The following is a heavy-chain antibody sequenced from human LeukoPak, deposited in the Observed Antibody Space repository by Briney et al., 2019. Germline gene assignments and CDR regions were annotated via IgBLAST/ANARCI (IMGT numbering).Heavy chain of an antibody. J-gene: IGHJ4*02. CDR2: IHYRGNT. CDR1: GGSIRSYY. V-gene: IGHV4-59*08. D-gene: IGHD6-25*01. CDR3: ARHTPKGAAEVMDF. Sequence: SETLSLTCTVSGGSIRSYYWTWIRQPPGKGLEWIGYIHYRGNTNYNPSLNSRVTISMDTSKNQFSLRLSSVTAADTAVYYCARHTPKGAAEVMDFWGQGTLVTVSS.